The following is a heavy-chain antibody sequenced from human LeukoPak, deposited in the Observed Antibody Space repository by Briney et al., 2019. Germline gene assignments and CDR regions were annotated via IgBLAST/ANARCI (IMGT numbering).Heavy chain of an antibody. CDR3: AYDEYYYGSGSVFAAFDI. CDR2: IRYDGSNK. V-gene: IGHV3-30*02. CDR1: GFTFSSYG. D-gene: IGHD3-10*01. J-gene: IGHJ3*02. Sequence: GGSLRLSCAASGFTFSSYGMHWVRQAPGKGLEWVAFIRYDGSNKYYADSVKGRFTISRDNSKNTLYLQMNSLRAEDTAVYYCAYDEYYYGSGSVFAAFDIWGQGTMVTVSS.